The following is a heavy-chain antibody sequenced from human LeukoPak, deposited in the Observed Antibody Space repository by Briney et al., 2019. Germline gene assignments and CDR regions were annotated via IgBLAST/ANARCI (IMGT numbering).Heavy chain of an antibody. CDR1: GFTFSDYY. CDR3: ARSHSGYSFDS. J-gene: IGHJ4*02. CDR2: ISDSTTHT. Sequence: GRSLRLSCAASGFTFSDYYMSWIRQAPGKGLEWVSYISDSTTHTKYADSVKGRFTISRDNAKNSMYLQMDSLRAEDTAVYYCARSHSGYSFDSWGQGTLVTVSS. V-gene: IGHV3-11*03. D-gene: IGHD5-18*01.